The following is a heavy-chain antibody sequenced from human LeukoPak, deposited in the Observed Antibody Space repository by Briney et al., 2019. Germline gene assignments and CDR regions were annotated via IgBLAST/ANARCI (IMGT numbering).Heavy chain of an antibody. CDR3: ARLGLEVGGPNWFDP. J-gene: IGHJ5*02. Sequence: GGSLRLSCAAPGFSFSSNWMGWVRQAPGKGLEWVAHLKRDGSQKYYLDSVKGRFTISRDNAKNSLYLQMNSLRVEDTAVYYCARLGLEVGGPNWFDPWGQGTLVTVSS. CDR1: GFSFSSNW. D-gene: IGHD1-1*01. CDR2: LKRDGSQK. V-gene: IGHV3-7*01.